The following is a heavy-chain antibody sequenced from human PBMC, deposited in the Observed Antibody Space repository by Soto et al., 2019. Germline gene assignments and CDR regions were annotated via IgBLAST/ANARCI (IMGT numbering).Heavy chain of an antibody. D-gene: IGHD1-26*01. Sequence: GGSLRLSCAASGFTFSNAWMSWVRQAPGKGLEWVGRIKSKTDGGTTDYAAPVKGRFTISRDDSKNTLYLQMNSLKTEDTAVYYCTREDYYYYYGMDVWGQGTTVTVSS. CDR2: IKSKTDGGTT. CDR1: GFTFSNAW. CDR3: TREDYYYYYGMDV. J-gene: IGHJ6*02. V-gene: IGHV3-15*01.